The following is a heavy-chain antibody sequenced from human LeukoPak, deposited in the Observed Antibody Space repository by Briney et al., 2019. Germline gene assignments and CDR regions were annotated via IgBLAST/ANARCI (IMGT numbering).Heavy chain of an antibody. CDR3: ARDRGGNDFWSGYYSNWFDP. D-gene: IGHD3-3*01. Sequence: GGSLRLSCAASGFTFDDYGMSWVRQAPGKGLEWVSGINWNGGSTGYADSVKGRFTISRDNAKNSLYLQMSSLRAEDTAVYYCARDRGGNDFWSGYYSNWFDPWGQGTLVTVSS. CDR1: GFTFDDYG. V-gene: IGHV3-20*04. CDR2: INWNGGST. J-gene: IGHJ5*02.